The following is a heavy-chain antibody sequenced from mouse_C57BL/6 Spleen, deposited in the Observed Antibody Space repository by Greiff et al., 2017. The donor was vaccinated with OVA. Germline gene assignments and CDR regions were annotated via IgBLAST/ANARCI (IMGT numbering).Heavy chain of an antibody. CDR2: INYDGSST. CDR3: ARYDYDEFAY. Sequence: EVMLVESEGGLVQPGSSMKLSCTASGFTFSDYYMAWVRQVPEKGLEWVANINYDGSSTYYLDSLKSRFIISRDNAKNILYLQMSSLKSEDTATYYCARYDYDEFAYWGQGTLVTVSA. CDR1: GFTFSDYY. D-gene: IGHD2-4*01. V-gene: IGHV5-16*01. J-gene: IGHJ3*01.